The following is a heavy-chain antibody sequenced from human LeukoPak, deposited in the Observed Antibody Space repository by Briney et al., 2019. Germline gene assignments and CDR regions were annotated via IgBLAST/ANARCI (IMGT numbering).Heavy chain of an antibody. CDR1: GGSISSYY. CDR3: TTDGTIAAAGL. D-gene: IGHD6-13*01. CDR2: IKSKTDGGTT. V-gene: IGHV3-15*01. Sequence: KPSETLSLTCTVSGGSISSYYWSWVRQAPGKGLEWVGRIKSKTDGGTTDYAAPVKGRFTISRDDSKNTLYLQMNSLKTEDTAVYYCTTDGTIAAAGLWGQGTLVTVSS. J-gene: IGHJ4*02.